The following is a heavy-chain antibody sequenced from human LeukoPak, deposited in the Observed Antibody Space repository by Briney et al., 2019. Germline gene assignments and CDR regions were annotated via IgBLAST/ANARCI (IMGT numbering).Heavy chain of an antibody. CDR2: FSGSGGST. Sequence: GGSLRVSSAASGFTFCSYAMSWVCEAPGKGLEWVSAFSGSGGSTYYADSVKGRFTISRDNSKNTMYLQMNSLRAEHTAVYYCAKDNRCSSTSSHFNRFDHWGQGTLVTVSS. CDR1: GFTFCSYA. D-gene: IGHD2-2*01. J-gene: IGHJ5*02. CDR3: AKDNRCSSTSSHFNRFDH. V-gene: IGHV3-23*01.